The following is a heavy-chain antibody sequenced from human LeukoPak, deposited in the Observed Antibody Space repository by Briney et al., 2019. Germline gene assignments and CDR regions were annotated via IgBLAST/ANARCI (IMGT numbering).Heavy chain of an antibody. CDR2: IRGSGSGM. Sequence: PGGALRLSCAASGFAFSDYSMNWVRQAPGKGPEGVVNIRGSGSGMGSGNYYAGCVKGRFTISRDKAKNSLYLQMNSLRAEDTAFYYCARDDNWGFDYWGQGALVTVSS. V-gene: IGHV3-21*05. D-gene: IGHD7-27*01. CDR3: ARDDNWGFDY. J-gene: IGHJ4*02. CDR1: GFAFSDYS.